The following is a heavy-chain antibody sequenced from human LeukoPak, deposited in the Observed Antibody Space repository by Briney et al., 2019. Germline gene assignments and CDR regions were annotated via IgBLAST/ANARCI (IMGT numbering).Heavy chain of an antibody. D-gene: IGHD3-3*01. V-gene: IGHV1-8*01. CDR1: GYTFTSYD. J-gene: IGHJ5*02. Sequence: ASVKVSCKASGYTFTSYDINWVRQATGQGLEWMGWMNPNSGNTGYAQKFQGRVTMTRNTSISTAYMELSSLRSEDTAVYYCARGGLRFLEWLSSAYNWLDPWGQGTLVTVSS. CDR3: ARGGLRFLEWLSSAYNWLDP. CDR2: MNPNSGNT.